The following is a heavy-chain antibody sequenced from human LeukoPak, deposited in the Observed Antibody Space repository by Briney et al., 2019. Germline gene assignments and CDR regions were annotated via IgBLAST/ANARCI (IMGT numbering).Heavy chain of an antibody. D-gene: IGHD7-27*01. CDR1: GGSISSHY. CDR2: IYYSGST. V-gene: IGHV4-59*11. Sequence: SETLSLTCTVSGGSISSHYWSWIRQPPGKGLEWIGYIYYSGSTNYNPSLKSRVTTSVDTSKNQFSLKLSSVTAADTAMYYCARELTGDLAFDIWGQGTMVTVSS. J-gene: IGHJ3*02. CDR3: ARELTGDLAFDI.